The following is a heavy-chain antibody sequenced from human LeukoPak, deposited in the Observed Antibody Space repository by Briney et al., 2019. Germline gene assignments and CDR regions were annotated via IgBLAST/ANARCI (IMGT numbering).Heavy chain of an antibody. V-gene: IGHV4-30-2*01. Sequence: PSETLSLTCAVSGGSISSGGYSWSWIRQPPGKGLEWIGYIYHDRSTYNNPSLKSRVTISRSRNQFSLNLNSVTAADTAVYYCARERSAWSTGSMDVWGQGTTVTVSS. CDR1: GGSISSGGYS. J-gene: IGHJ6*02. D-gene: IGHD6-19*01. CDR2: IYHDRST. CDR3: ARERSAWSTGSMDV.